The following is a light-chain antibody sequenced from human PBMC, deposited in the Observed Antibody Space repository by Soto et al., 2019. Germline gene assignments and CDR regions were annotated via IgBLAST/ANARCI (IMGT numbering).Light chain of an antibody. J-gene: IGKJ5*01. CDR1: QSVSNN. V-gene: IGKV3-15*01. Sequence: EIVLTQSPGTLSLSPGERATLSCRASQSVSNNYLAWYQQKPGQAPRLLIYGASTRASGIPARFSGSGSGTEFTLTISSLQSEDFALYYCQQRSNWPPEITFGQGTRLEIK. CDR2: GAS. CDR3: QQRSNWPPEIT.